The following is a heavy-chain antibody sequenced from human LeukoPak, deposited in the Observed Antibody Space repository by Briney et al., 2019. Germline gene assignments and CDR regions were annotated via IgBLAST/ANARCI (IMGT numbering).Heavy chain of an antibody. J-gene: IGHJ4*02. V-gene: IGHV1-2*02. D-gene: IGHD5-18*01. CDR1: GYTFTGLGLY. CDR3: ARDPPSVPGSVDTAMVTDY. Sequence: GASVKVSCKTSGYTFTGLGLYIHWVRQAPGQGLEWMGWINPRSGGTNYAQKFQGRVTMTRDTSISTAYMELSRLTSVDTAVYYCARDPPSVPGSVDTAMVTDYWGQGTLVTVSS. CDR2: INPRSGGT.